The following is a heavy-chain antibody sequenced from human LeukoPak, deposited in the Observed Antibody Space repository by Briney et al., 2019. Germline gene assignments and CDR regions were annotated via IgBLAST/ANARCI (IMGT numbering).Heavy chain of an antibody. J-gene: IGHJ4*02. CDR3: ARLTPPFDY. CDR2: INSDGSST. CDR1: GFTFSSYW. D-gene: IGHD3-16*01. Sequence: GGSLRLPCAASGFTFSSYWMHWVRQAPGKGLVWVARINSDGSSTNYGDSVKGRFTISRDNAKNTLYLQMNSLRAEDTAVYYCARLTPPFDYWGQGTLVTVSS. V-gene: IGHV3-74*01.